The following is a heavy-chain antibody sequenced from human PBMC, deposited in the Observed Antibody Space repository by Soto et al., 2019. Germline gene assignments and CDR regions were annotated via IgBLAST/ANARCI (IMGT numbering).Heavy chain of an antibody. V-gene: IGHV4-39*01. J-gene: IGHJ5*02. CDR3: ARLRAAAGTDP. CDR1: GGSISSSSYY. D-gene: IGHD6-13*01. Sequence: PSETLSLTCTVSGGSISSSSYYWGWIRQPPGKGLEWIGSIYYSGSTYYNPSLKSRVTISVDTSKNQFSLKLSSVTAADTAVYYCARLRAAAGTDPWGQGTLVTVSS. CDR2: IYYSGST.